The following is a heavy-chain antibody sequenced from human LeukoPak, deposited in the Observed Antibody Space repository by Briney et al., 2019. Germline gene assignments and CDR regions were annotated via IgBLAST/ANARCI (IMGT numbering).Heavy chain of an antibody. Sequence: ASVKVSCKVSGYTLTELSMHWVRQAPGKGLEWMGGFDPEDGETIYAQKFQGRVTMTEDTSTDTAYMELSSLRSEDTAVYYCARDSLYYDILTGPEPDYYYYYGMDVWGQGTTVTVSS. CDR2: FDPEDGET. J-gene: IGHJ6*02. V-gene: IGHV1-24*01. D-gene: IGHD3-9*01. CDR1: GYTLTELS. CDR3: ARDSLYYDILTGPEPDYYYYYGMDV.